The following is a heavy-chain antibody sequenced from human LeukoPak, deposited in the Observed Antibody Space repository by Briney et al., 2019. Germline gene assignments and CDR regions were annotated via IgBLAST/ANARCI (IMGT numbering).Heavy chain of an antibody. V-gene: IGHV3-30*02. CDR1: GFTFSTYG. J-gene: IGHJ6*03. D-gene: IGHD2-15*01. Sequence: GGSLRLSCAASGFTFSTYGIHWVRQAPGKGLEWVAFIRYDGGHKYYADFVKGRFTISRDNAKNSLYLQINSLRAEDTAVYFCAREKGSQYYMDVWGKGTTVTISS. CDR3: AREKGSQYYMDV. CDR2: IRYDGGHK.